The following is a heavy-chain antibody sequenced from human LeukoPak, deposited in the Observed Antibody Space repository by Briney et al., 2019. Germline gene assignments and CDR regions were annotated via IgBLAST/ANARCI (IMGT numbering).Heavy chain of an antibody. D-gene: IGHD3-9*01. CDR2: ISGSGGST. V-gene: IGHV3-23*01. J-gene: IGHJ4*02. CDR3: AKEAKYYDILIGYYRSFYYFDY. Sequence: PGGSLRLSCAASGFTFSSYGMSWVRQAPGKGLEWVSAISGSGGSTYYADSVKGRFTISRDNSKNTLYLQMNSLRAEDTAVYYCAKEAKYYDILIGYYRSFYYFDYWGQGTLVTVSS. CDR1: GFTFSSYG.